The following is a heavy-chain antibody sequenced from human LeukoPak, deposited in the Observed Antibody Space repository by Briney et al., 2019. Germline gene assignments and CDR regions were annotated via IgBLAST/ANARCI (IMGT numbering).Heavy chain of an antibody. CDR3: AGQKDPRPIDY. V-gene: IGHV1-2*02. CDR1: GYTFTSYY. CDR2: SDPNSGAT. Sequence: ASVKVSCKTSGYTFTSYYIHWLRQAPGQGFEWLGWSDPNSGATKYEHFQGRVTMTRDTSISTAYMELSELRSDDTAVYYCAGQKDPRPIDYWGQGTLITVSS. J-gene: IGHJ4*02.